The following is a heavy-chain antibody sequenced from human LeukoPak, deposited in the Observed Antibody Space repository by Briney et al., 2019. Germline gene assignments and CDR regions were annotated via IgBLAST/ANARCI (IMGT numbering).Heavy chain of an antibody. Sequence: GGSLRLSCAASGFTFSSYAMSWVRQAPGKGLEWVSLIYSGSTTYYADSVKGRFTISRDNSKNTLYLQMNSLRAEDTAVYYCARRAGGYSHPYDYWGQGILVTVSS. CDR2: IYSGSTT. V-gene: IGHV3-53*01. D-gene: IGHD4-23*01. CDR1: GFTFSSYA. CDR3: ARRAGGYSHPYDY. J-gene: IGHJ4*02.